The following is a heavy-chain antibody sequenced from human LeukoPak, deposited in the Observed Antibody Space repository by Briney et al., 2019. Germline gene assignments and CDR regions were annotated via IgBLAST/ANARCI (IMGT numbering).Heavy chain of an antibody. D-gene: IGHD6-13*01. J-gene: IGHJ3*02. Sequence: GGSLRLSCAASGFTFDDYAMHWVRQAPGKGLEWVSTINWDSSRTAYADSVKGRFTISRDNAKNSLYLQMNSLRTEDMALYYCAALAAAGSDAFDIWGQGTMVTVSS. CDR1: GFTFDDYA. V-gene: IGHV3-9*03. CDR2: INWDSSRT. CDR3: AALAAAGSDAFDI.